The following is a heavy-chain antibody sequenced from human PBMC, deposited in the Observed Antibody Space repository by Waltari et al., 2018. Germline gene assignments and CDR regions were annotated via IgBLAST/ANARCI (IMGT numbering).Heavy chain of an antibody. CDR1: GFTFSSYG. CDR2: ISYDGSNK. D-gene: IGHD3-3*01. CDR3: AKDRKALRFLEWLPSFDY. V-gene: IGHV3-30*18. J-gene: IGHJ4*02. Sequence: QVQLVESGGGVVQPGRSLRLSCAASGFTFSSYGMHWVRQAPGKGLEWMAVISYDGSNKYYADSVKGRFTISRDNSKNTLYLQMNSLRAEDTAVYYCAKDRKALRFLEWLPSFDYWGQGTLVTVSS.